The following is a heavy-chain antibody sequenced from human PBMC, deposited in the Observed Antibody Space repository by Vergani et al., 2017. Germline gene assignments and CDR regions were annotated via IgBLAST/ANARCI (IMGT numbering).Heavy chain of an antibody. V-gene: IGHV1-45*02. Sequence: QMQLVQSGAEVKKTGSSVKVPCKASGYTFTYRYLHWARQAPGQALEWMGWITSLNGNTNYAQKFQDRVTITRDRSMSTAYMELSSLRSEDTAMYYCALAESSTSCINSVCITPETDGWFDPWGQGTLVTVSS. D-gene: IGHD2-2*01. CDR3: ALAESSTSCINSVCITPETDGWFDP. CDR1: GYTFTYRY. CDR2: ITSLNGNT. J-gene: IGHJ5*02.